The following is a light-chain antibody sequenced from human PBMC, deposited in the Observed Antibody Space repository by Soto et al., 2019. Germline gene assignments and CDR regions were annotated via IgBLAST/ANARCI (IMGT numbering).Light chain of an antibody. CDR2: DAS. CDR1: QSVGSY. J-gene: IGKJ1*01. CDR3: QQYGGSSWT. Sequence: EIVLIQSPATLSLSPGERATLSCRASQSVGSYLAWYQHKPGQAPRLLISDASNRATGIPDRFSGSGSGTDFTLTISKLEPGDFAVYYCQQYGGSSWTFGQGTKVDIK. V-gene: IGKV3-11*01.